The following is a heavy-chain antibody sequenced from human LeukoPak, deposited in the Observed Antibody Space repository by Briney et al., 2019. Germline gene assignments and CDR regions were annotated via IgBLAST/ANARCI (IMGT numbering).Heavy chain of an antibody. CDR3: ARARIDYYGSGSYFSGDHYNWFDP. Sequence: GGSLRLSCAASGFTFSSYWMSWVRQAPGKGLEWVANIKQDGSEKYYVDSVKGRFTISRGNAKNSLYLQMNSLRAEDTAVYYCARARIDYYGSGSYFSGDHYNWFDPWGQGTLVTVSS. CDR2: IKQDGSEK. CDR1: GFTFSSYW. J-gene: IGHJ5*02. D-gene: IGHD3-10*01. V-gene: IGHV3-7*01.